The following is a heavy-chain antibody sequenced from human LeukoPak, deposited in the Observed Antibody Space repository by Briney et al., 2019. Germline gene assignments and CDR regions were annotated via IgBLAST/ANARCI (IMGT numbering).Heavy chain of an antibody. CDR2: IIPIFGTA. V-gene: IGHV1-69*05. CDR1: GGTFSSYA. J-gene: IGHJ5*02. D-gene: IGHD6-13*01. Sequence: SVKVSCKASGGTFSSYAISWVRQAPGQGREWMGRIIPIFGTANYAQKFQGRVTITTDESTSTAYMELSSLRSDDTAVYYCATHKSSSWRNNWFDPWGQGTLVTVSS. CDR3: ATHKSSSWRNNWFDP.